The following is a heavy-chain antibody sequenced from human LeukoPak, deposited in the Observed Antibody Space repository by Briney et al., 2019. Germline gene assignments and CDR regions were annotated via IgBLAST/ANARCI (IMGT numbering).Heavy chain of an antibody. CDR3: ARDQAQLIAGDRYYYYYYMDV. CDR2: IYTSGST. J-gene: IGHJ6*03. CDR1: GGSISSGSYY. D-gene: IGHD1-14*01. V-gene: IGHV4-61*02. Sequence: SETLSLTCTVSGGSISSGSYYWSWIRQPAGKGLEWIGRIYTSGSTNYNPSLKSRVTISVDTSKNQFSLKLSSVTAADTAVYYCARDQAQLIAGDRYYYYYYMDVWGKGTTVTVSS.